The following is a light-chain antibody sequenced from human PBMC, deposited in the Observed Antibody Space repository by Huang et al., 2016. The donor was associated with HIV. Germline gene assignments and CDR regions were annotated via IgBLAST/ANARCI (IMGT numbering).Light chain of an antibody. CDR1: QSISNY. CDR3: QQSVSTLTWT. V-gene: IGKV1-39*01. CDR2: SAS. J-gene: IGKJ1*01. Sequence: DIQMTQSPSSLSASVGDRVTITCRASQSISNYLNWYQQKPGKALKFWMFSASSLQSWVPSRFSGNGSWTHFNLTINSLQPEDFAAYYCQQSVSTLTWTFGQGTKVEIK.